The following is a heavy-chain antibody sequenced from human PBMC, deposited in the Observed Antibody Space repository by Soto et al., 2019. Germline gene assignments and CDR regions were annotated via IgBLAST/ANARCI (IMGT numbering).Heavy chain of an antibody. Sequence: SETLSPTCTVSGGSISSISYYWGWIRQPPGKGLEWIGSIYYSGSTYYNPSLKSRVTISVDTSKNQFSLKLSSVTAADTAVYYCARLRYFDWLRAGGAFDYWGQGTLVTVSS. CDR1: GGSISSISYY. J-gene: IGHJ4*02. CDR2: IYYSGST. D-gene: IGHD3-9*01. CDR3: ARLRYFDWLRAGGAFDY. V-gene: IGHV4-39*01.